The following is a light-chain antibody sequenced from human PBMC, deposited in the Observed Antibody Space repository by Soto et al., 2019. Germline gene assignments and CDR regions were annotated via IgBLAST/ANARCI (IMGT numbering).Light chain of an antibody. CDR2: GAS. Sequence: EIVLTQSPGTLSLSPGERATLSCRASQSVSSNYLAWYQQKPGQAPRLLIYGASSRATGIPDRFSGNGSGTDFTLTIRRLEPEDFAVYYCQQYGSSYPWTFGQGTKVDIK. CDR1: QSVSSNY. CDR3: QQYGSSYPWT. J-gene: IGKJ1*01. V-gene: IGKV3-20*01.